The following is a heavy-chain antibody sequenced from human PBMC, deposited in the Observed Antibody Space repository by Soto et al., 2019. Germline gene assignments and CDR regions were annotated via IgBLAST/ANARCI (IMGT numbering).Heavy chain of an antibody. V-gene: IGHV4-61*01. CDR1: GGSVSSGSYY. D-gene: IGHD3-3*01. Sequence: SETLSLTCTVSGGSVSSGSYYWSWIRQPPGKGLEWIGYIYYSGSTNYNPSLKSRVTISVDTSKNQFSLKLSSVTAADTAVYYCARAVIGEFDYWGQGTLVTVSS. CDR2: IYYSGST. CDR3: ARAVIGEFDY. J-gene: IGHJ4*02.